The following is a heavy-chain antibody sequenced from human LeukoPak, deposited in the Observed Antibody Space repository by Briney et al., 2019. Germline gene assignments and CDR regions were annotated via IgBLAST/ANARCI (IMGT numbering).Heavy chain of an antibody. CDR1: GGSISSYY. D-gene: IGHD3-22*01. V-gene: IGHV4-59*01. CDR3: AREGDYYDSSGYYTMIDY. CDR2: IYYSGST. Sequence: SETLSLTCTVSGGSISSYYWSWIRQPPGKGLEWIGYIYYSGSTNYNPSLKSRVTISVDTSKNQFSLKLSSVTAADTAVYYGAREGDYYDSSGYYTMIDYWGQGTLVTVSS. J-gene: IGHJ4*02.